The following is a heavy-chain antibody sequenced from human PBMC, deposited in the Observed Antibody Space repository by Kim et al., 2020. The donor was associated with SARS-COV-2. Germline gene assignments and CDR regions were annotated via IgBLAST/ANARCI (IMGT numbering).Heavy chain of an antibody. CDR3: ARDGEVATPNPQTIINYYYGMDV. V-gene: IGHV4-38-2*02. CDR1: GYSISSGYY. CDR2: IYHSGST. D-gene: IGHD5-12*01. J-gene: IGHJ6*02. Sequence: SETLSLTCTVSGYSISSGYYWGWIRQPPGKGLEWIGSIYHSGSTYYNPSLKSRVTISVDMSKNQFSLKLSSVTAADTAVYYCARDGEVATPNPQTIINYYYGMDVWGQGTTVTVSS.